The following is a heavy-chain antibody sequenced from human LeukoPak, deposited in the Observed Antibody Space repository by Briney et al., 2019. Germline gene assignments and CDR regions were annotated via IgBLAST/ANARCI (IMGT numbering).Heavy chain of an antibody. CDR3: ATYDLTGGRGLNAFDI. V-gene: IGHV5-51*01. Sequence: GESLKISCKGSGYSFTTYWIGWVRQMPGKGLEWMGIIYPGDSDTRYSPSFQGQVTISADKSISTAYLQWSSLKASDTAMYYCATYDLTGGRGLNAFDIWGQGTMVTVSS. CDR1: GYSFTTYW. CDR2: IYPGDSDT. D-gene: IGHD7-27*01. J-gene: IGHJ3*02.